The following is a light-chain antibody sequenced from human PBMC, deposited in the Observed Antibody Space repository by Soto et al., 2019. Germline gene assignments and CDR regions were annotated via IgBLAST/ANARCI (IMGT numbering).Light chain of an antibody. J-gene: IGKJ4*01. CDR1: QSISSY. Sequence: DIPMTQSPSSLSASVGDRVPITCRASQSISSYLNWYQQKPGKAPKLLIYAASSLQSGVPSRLSGSGSGTDLTLTISSLQPEDFATYYCQQSYSTPLTXGGGTKVDIK. CDR2: AAS. CDR3: QQSYSTPLT. V-gene: IGKV1-39*01.